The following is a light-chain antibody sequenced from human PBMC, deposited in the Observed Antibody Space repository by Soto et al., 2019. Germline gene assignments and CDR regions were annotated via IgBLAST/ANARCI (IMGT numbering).Light chain of an antibody. CDR1: QDISNY. V-gene: IGKV1-33*01. J-gene: IGKJ1*01. CDR2: DAS. Sequence: DIQMTQSPSSLSASEGDRVAITCQASQDISNYLNGYQQKPGKAPKLLIYDASNLETGVPSRFSGSGSGTDFTFTISSLQPEDIATYYCQQYDNLPKTWTFGQGTKVEFK. CDR3: QQYDNLPKTWT.